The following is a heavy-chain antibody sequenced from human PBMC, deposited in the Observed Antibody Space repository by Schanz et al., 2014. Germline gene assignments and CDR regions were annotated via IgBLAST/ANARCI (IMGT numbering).Heavy chain of an antibody. V-gene: IGHV3-53*01. Sequence: EVQLVESGGGLIQPGGSLRLSCAVSGFTVNTNYMSWVRQAPGKGLEWVSVISGSGDDTYYADSVKGRFIISRDSSKNTLFLQMNSLRAEDTAVYFCARDGGRDGYNLAFDVWGQGTLVTVSS. CDR3: ARDGGRDGYNLAFDV. D-gene: IGHD5-12*01. J-gene: IGHJ3*01. CDR1: GFTVNTNY. CDR2: ISGSGDDT.